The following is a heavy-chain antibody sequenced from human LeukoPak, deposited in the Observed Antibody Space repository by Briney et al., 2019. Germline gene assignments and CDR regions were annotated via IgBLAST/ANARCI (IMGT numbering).Heavy chain of an antibody. CDR1: GGSISSTNW. CDR2: VHLDGRT. J-gene: IGHJ4*02. CDR3: ARGVNYFVLEY. V-gene: IGHV4-4*02. D-gene: IGHD3-10*02. Sequence: SETLSLTCGVSGGSISSTNWWTWIRQPPGKGLEWIGEVHLDGRTNYNPSLESRLTMSVDLSENHISLKLTSVTAADTAVYYCARGVNYFVLEYWGQGTLVTISS.